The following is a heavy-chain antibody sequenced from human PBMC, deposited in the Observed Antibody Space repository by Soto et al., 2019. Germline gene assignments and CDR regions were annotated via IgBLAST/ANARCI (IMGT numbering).Heavy chain of an antibody. J-gene: IGHJ6*02. CDR2: INHSGST. CDR1: GGSFSGYY. V-gene: IGHV4-34*01. D-gene: IGHD2-21*02. CDR3: ARSRVVVTAIRYYYGMDV. Sequence: PSETLSLTCAVYGGSFSGYYWSWIRQPPGKGLEWIGEINHSGSTNYNPSLKSRVTISVDTSKNQFSLKLSSVTAADTAVYYCARSRVVVTAIRYYYGMDVWGQGTTVTVS.